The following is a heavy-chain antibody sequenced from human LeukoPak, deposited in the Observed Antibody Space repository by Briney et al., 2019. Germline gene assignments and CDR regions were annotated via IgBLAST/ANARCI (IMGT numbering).Heavy chain of an antibody. Sequence: PGGSLRLSCTVSGFNVSSNSMNWVRQAPGKGLEWVSYISSSGSTIYYADSVKGRFTISRDNAKNSLYLQMNSLRAEDTAVYYCAELGITMIGGVWGKGTTVTISS. CDR1: GFNVSSNS. CDR2: ISSSGSTI. V-gene: IGHV3-48*04. D-gene: IGHD3-10*02. CDR3: AELGITMIGGV. J-gene: IGHJ6*04.